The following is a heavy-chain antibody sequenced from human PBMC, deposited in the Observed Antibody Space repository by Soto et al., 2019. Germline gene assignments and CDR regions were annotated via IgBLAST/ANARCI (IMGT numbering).Heavy chain of an antibody. CDR1: GGTFSSYT. CDR3: ARVAWDDILTANWFDP. V-gene: IGHV1-69*02. Sequence: QVQLVQSGAEVKKPGSSVKVSCKASGGTFSSYTISWVRQAPGQGLEWMGRIIPILGIANYAQKFQGRVTITADKSTSTAYMELSSLRSEDTAVYYCARVAWDDILTANWFDPWGQGTLVTVSS. D-gene: IGHD3-9*01. J-gene: IGHJ5*02. CDR2: IIPILGIA.